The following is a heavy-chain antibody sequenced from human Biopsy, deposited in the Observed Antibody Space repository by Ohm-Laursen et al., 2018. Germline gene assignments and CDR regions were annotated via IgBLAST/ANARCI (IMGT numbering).Heavy chain of an antibody. D-gene: IGHD3-22*01. CDR3: ARDYDTSGYYYVS. CDR1: GGSISNNNYY. CDR2: IFYRGST. V-gene: IGHV4-39*01. Sequence: SDTLSLTCTVSGGSISNNNYYWSWIRQPPGKGLEWIGSIFYRGSTHYKPSLKSRVNISVDTSKNQFSLKLNSVTAVDTAVYYCARDYDTSGYYYVSWGQGTLVTVSS. J-gene: IGHJ5*02.